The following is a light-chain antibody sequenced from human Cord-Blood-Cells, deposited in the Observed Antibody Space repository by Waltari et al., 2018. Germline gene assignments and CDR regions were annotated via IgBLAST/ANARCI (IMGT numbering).Light chain of an antibody. CDR3: QQSYSTPYT. CDR2: AAS. J-gene: IGKJ2*01. V-gene: IGKV1-39*01. CDR1: QSISSY. Sequence: DIQMTQSPSSLSASVGDRVTITCRASQSISSYLNWYQQKPGKAPKLLIYAASSLQSGVPSRFRCSGSGTDFTLTISNPQPEDFATYYCQQSYSTPYTFGQGTKLEIK.